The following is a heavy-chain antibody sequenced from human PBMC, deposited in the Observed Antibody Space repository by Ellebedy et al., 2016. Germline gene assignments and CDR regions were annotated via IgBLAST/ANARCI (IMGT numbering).Heavy chain of an antibody. J-gene: IGHJ4*02. CDR3: AADLDGIAGPGN. D-gene: IGHD3-10*01. V-gene: IGHV1-58*01. CDR2: IVVGSGNT. CDR1: RFTFTSSA. Sequence: SVKVSXKASRFTFTSSAVQWVRQARGQRLEWIGWIVVGSGNTNYAQKFQERVTITRDMSTSTAYMELSSLRSEDTAVYYCAADLDGIAGPGNWGQGTLATVSS.